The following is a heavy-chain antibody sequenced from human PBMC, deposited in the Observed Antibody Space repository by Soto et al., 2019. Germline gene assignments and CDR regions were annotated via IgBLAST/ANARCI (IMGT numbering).Heavy chain of an antibody. CDR3: AIGIAAVGTRNWFDP. J-gene: IGHJ5*02. CDR2: IIPILGIA. CDR1: GGTFSSYT. D-gene: IGHD6-13*01. Sequence: GASVKVSCKASGGTFSSYTISWVRQAPGQGLEWMGRIIPILGIANYAQKFQGRVTITADKSTSTAYMELTSLRSEDTAVYYCAIGIAAVGTRNWFDPWGQGTLVTVSS. V-gene: IGHV1-69*02.